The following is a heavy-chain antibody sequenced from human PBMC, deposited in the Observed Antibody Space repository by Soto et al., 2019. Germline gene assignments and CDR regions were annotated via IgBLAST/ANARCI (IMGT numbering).Heavy chain of an antibody. V-gene: IGHV3-53*01. CDR2: IYRGGST. CDR1: GFTVSRHH. Sequence: GGSLRLSCAASGFTVSRHHMSWVRQAPGKGLEWVSFIYRGGSTYYADSVKGRFTISRDNSKNTLYLQMNSLRVEETAVYYCARAYCDGDFYVDYWGQGTLVPVAS. CDR3: ARAYCDGDFYVDY. D-gene: IGHD2-21*02. J-gene: IGHJ4*02.